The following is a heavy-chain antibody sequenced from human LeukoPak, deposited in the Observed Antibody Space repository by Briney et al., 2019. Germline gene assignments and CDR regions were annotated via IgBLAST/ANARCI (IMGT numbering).Heavy chain of an antibody. J-gene: IGHJ4*02. Sequence: GGSLRLSCAASGFTVSSNYMSWVRQAPGKGLEWVSVIYSGGSTYYADSVKGRFTISRDNSKNTLYLQMNSLRAEDTAVYYCARKPLSGGYGGTIDYWGQGTLVTVSS. D-gene: IGHD5-12*01. V-gene: IGHV3-53*01. CDR2: IYSGGST. CDR1: GFTVSSNY. CDR3: ARKPLSGGYGGTIDY.